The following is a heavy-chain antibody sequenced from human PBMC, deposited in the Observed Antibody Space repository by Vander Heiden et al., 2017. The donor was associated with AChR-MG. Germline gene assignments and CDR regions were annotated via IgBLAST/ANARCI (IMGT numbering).Heavy chain of an antibody. CDR3: AKILTDTSGWENVDF. J-gene: IGHJ4*02. D-gene: IGHD6-19*01. CDR2: ISNDGENK. V-gene: IGHV3-30*18. Sequence: QVQLVESGGGVVGPGRRLRLSCAASGCTFSAHAMHWVRQAPGKGLEWVASISNDGENKNYAESVKGRFYISRDNSKRSLSLLVNSLRSQDTAMYFCAKILTDTSGWENVDFWGQGTLVTVSS. CDR1: GCTFSAHA.